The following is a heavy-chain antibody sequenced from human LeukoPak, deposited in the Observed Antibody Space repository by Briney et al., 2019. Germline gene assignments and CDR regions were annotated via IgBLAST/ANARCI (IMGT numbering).Heavy chain of an antibody. CDR1: GYTFTSYG. CDR2: ISAYNGNT. V-gene: IGHV1-18*01. Sequence: ASVKVSCKASGYTFTSYGISWVRQAPGQGLEWMGWISAYNGNTNYAQKLQGRVTMTTDTSTSTAYMELRSLRSDDTAVYYCARGQKDNGVSSSWYYFGMDVWGQGTTVTVSS. J-gene: IGHJ6*02. CDR3: ARGQKDNGVSSSWYYFGMDV. D-gene: IGHD6-13*01.